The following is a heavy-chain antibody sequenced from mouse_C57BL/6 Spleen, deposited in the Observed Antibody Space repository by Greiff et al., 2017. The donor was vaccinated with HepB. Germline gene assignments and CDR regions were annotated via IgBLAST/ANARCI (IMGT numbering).Heavy chain of an antibody. Sequence: EVQVVESEGGLVQPGSSLKLSCTASGFTFSDYYMAWVRQVPEKGLEWVANINYDGSSTYYLDSLKSRFIISRDNAKNILYLQMSSLKSEDTATYYCAEGGLRHYYAMGCWGQGTSVTVSS. CDR2: INYDGSST. J-gene: IGHJ4*01. CDR3: AEGGLRHYYAMGC. V-gene: IGHV5-16*01. CDR1: GFTFSDYY.